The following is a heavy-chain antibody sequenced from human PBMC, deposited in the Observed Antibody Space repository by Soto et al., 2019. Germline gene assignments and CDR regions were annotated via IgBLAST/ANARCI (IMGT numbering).Heavy chain of an antibody. J-gene: IGHJ6*02. V-gene: IGHV1-69*06. D-gene: IGHD5-12*01. CDR3: ARQRDGDGYNWDYYGMDV. Sequence: SAKVSCKAGGGTISSCAISWGLQAPGQGLEWMGGIIPIFGTANYAQKFQGRVTITADKSTSTAYMELSSLRSEDTAVYYCARQRDGDGYNWDYYGMDVWGQGTTVTVSS. CDR1: GGTISSCA. CDR2: IIPIFGTA.